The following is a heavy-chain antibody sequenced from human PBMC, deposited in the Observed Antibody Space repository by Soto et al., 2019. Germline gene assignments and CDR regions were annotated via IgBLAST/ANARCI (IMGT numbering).Heavy chain of an antibody. V-gene: IGHV4-39*01. CDR3: ARQIRYCSSTSCYSANFDY. Sequence: SETLSLTCTVSGGSISSSSYYWGWIRQPPGKGLEWIGSIYYSGSTYYNPSLKSRVTISVDTSKNQFSLKLSSVTAADTAVYYCARQIRYCSSTSCYSANFDYWGQGTLVTVSS. J-gene: IGHJ4*02. CDR1: GGSISSSSYY. D-gene: IGHD2-2*01. CDR2: IYYSGST.